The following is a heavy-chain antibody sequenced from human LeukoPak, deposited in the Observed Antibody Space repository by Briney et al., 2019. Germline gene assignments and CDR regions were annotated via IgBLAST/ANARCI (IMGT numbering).Heavy chain of an antibody. J-gene: IGHJ3*02. Sequence: PGGSLRLSCAASGFTFSDYYMSWIRQASGKGLEWVSYISSSGSTIYYADSVKGRFTISRDNAKNSLYLQMNSLRAEDTAVYYCARDQFYDSSGYPDAFGIWGQGTMVTVSS. CDR1: GFTFSDYY. CDR2: ISSSGSTI. CDR3: ARDQFYDSSGYPDAFGI. D-gene: IGHD3-22*01. V-gene: IGHV3-11*01.